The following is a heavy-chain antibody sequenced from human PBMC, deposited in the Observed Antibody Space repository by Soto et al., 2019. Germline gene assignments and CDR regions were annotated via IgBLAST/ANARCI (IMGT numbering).Heavy chain of an antibody. CDR3: ARRRGEEYYGMDV. CDR2: IIPIFGTA. D-gene: IGHD3-3*01. V-gene: IGHV1-69*06. Sequence: ASVKVSCKASGGTFSSYAISWVRQAPGQGLEWMGGIIPIFGTANYAQKFQGRVTITADKSTSTAYMELSSLRSEDTAMYYCARRRGEEYYGMDVWGQGTTVTVSS. J-gene: IGHJ6*02. CDR1: GGTFSSYA.